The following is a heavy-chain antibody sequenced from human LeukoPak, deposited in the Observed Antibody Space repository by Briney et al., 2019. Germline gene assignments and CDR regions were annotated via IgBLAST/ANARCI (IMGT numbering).Heavy chain of an antibody. V-gene: IGHV5-51*01. CDR1: GYSFTSYW. D-gene: IGHD5-18*01. Sequence: GESLKISCKGSGYSFTSYWIGWVRQMPGKGLEWMGIIYPGDSDTRYSPSFQGQVTISADKSISTAYLQWSSLKASDTAMYYCARIGSRVCSYGSRYFDYWGQGTLVTVSS. J-gene: IGHJ4*02. CDR3: ARIGSRVCSYGSRYFDY. CDR2: IYPGDSDT.